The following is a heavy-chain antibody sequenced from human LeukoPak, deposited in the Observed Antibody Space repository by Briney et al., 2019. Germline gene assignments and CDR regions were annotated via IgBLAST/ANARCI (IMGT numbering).Heavy chain of an antibody. CDR3: ARQTGSGLFTLP. J-gene: IGHJ4*02. V-gene: IGHV4-39*01. CDR2: IYYTGNT. Sequence: PSETLSLTCTVSGISISSSNSYCGWIRQPPGKGLEWIGSIYYTGNTYYNASLKSRVTISIDTSKNQISLRLTSVTAADTAMYYCARQTGSGLFTLPGGQGTLVTVSS. D-gene: IGHD3/OR15-3a*01. CDR1: GISISSSNSY.